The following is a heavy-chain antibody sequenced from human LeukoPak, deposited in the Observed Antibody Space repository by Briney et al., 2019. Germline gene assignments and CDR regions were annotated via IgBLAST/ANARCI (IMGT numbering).Heavy chain of an antibody. Sequence: GGSLRLSCAASGFAFSSYSMNWVRQAPGKGLEWVSSISSSSSYIYYADSVKGRFTISRDNAKNSLYLQMNSLRAEDTAVYYCARDLTPSDGYFDYWGQGTLVTVSS. V-gene: IGHV3-21*01. CDR2: ISSSSSYI. D-gene: IGHD5-24*01. J-gene: IGHJ4*02. CDR1: GFAFSSYS. CDR3: ARDLTPSDGYFDY.